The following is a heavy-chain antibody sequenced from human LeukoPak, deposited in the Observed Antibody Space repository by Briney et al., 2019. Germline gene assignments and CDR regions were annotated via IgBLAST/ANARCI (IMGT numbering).Heavy chain of an antibody. J-gene: IGHJ4*02. D-gene: IGHD2-2*01. CDR3: ARSLFVLVSSALCY. Sequence: ASVKVSCKASGYTFIDYYMHGVRQAPGQGLEWMGWINPNNGGTNYAQEFQGRVTMTRDTSISTAYMELSSLRSNDTAVYYCARSLFVLVSSALCYWGEGTLVTVSS. V-gene: IGHV1-2*02. CDR1: GYTFIDYY. CDR2: INPNNGGT.